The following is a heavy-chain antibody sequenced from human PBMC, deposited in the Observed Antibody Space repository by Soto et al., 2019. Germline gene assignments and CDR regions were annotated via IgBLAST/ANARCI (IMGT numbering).Heavy chain of an antibody. Sequence: TLSLISAISGASISSDDSYLSWIRQRPGTVLECIGYIFHTGSTYYNPALKSRVTSSLDSSKNQFSLKLTSATAADTAVYFCAREPYCTSATCFIHFDSWGQGSLVTVSS. D-gene: IGHD2-8*01. CDR2: IFHTGST. CDR3: AREPYCTSATCFIHFDS. V-gene: IGHV4-31*11. J-gene: IGHJ4*02. CDR1: GASISSDDSY.